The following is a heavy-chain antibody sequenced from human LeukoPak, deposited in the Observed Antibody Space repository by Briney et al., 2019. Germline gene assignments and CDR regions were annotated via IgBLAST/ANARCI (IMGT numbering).Heavy chain of an antibody. CDR3: ARGAQVGATTSPSYFDY. CDR1: GFRFSDYW. Sequence: PGGSLRLSCAASGFRFSDYWMNWIRQAPGKGLEWVANTNQDGSQKYYVDSVKGRFTISRDNAEKIFYLQIDSLRAEDTAVYYCARGAQVGATTSPSYFDYWGQGTLVTVSS. D-gene: IGHD1-26*01. V-gene: IGHV3-7*01. J-gene: IGHJ4*02. CDR2: TNQDGSQK.